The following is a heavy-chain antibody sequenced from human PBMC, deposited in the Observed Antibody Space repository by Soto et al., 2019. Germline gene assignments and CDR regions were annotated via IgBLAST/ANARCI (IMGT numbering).Heavy chain of an antibody. Sequence: SETLSLTCTVSGGSISSYYWSWIRQPPGKGLEWIGYIYYSGSTNYNPSLKSRVTISVDTSKNQFSLKLSSVTAADTAVYYCARGPGDTYYDFGSGYSPIDVWGKGTTVTVSS. V-gene: IGHV4-59*01. CDR2: IYYSGST. CDR1: GGSISSYY. J-gene: IGHJ6*04. D-gene: IGHD3-3*01. CDR3: ARGPGDTYYDFGSGYSPIDV.